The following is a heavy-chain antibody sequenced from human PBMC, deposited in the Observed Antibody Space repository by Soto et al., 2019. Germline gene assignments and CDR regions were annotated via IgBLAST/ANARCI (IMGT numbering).Heavy chain of an antibody. J-gene: IGHJ4*02. CDR2: INHSGST. V-gene: IGHV4-34*01. Sequence: QVQLQQRGAGLLKPSETLSLTCAVYGGSFSGYYWSWIRQPPGKGLEWIGEINHSGSTNYNPSLKTRVTISVDTPKNQFSLKLSSVTAADTAVYYWARGGDYLGQGTLVTVSS. CDR1: GGSFSGYY. CDR3: ARGGDY.